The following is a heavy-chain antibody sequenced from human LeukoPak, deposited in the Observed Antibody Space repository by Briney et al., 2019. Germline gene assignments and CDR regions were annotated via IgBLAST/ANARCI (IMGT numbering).Heavy chain of an antibody. CDR1: GFTFSSYA. Sequence: GGSLRLSCAASGFTFSSYAMHWVRQAPGKGLEWVAVISYDGSNKYYADSVKGRFTISRDNSKNTLYLQMNSLRAEDTAVYYCAREEDCSSTSCYYDAFDIWGQGTMVTVSS. J-gene: IGHJ3*02. CDR3: AREEDCSSTSCYYDAFDI. CDR2: ISYDGSNK. V-gene: IGHV3-30-3*01. D-gene: IGHD2-2*01.